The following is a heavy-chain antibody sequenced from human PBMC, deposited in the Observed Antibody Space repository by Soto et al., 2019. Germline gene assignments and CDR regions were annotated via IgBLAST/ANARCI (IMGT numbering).Heavy chain of an antibody. J-gene: IGHJ4*02. CDR1: GGSLSSGGYS. Sequence: SETLSLTCAVSGGSLSSGGYSWSWIRQPPGKGLEWIGYIYHSGTTNYNPSLRSRVTILIDMSKTQFSLTVTSVTAADTAVYYCARGGGPFLETLDTFDSWGPGSLVTVSS. V-gene: IGHV4-30-2*01. CDR3: ARGGGPFLETLDTFDS. D-gene: IGHD5-18*01. CDR2: IYHSGTT.